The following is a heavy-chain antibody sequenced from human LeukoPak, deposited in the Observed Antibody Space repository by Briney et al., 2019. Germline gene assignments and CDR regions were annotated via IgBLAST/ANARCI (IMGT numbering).Heavy chain of an antibody. CDR2: INHSGST. Sequence: SSEALSLTCAVYGGSFSGYYYTWIRQPPGKGLEWMGEINHSGSTNYNPPLKSRVTISVDTSKNQFSLKLSSVTAADTAVYYCARQNGGYDLGPLDYWGQGTLVTVSS. CDR3: ARQNGGYDLGPLDY. V-gene: IGHV4-34*01. D-gene: IGHD5-12*01. CDR1: GGSFSGYY. J-gene: IGHJ4*02.